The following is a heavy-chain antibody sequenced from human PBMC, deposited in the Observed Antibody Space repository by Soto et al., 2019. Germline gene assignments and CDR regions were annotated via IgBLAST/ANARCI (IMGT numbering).Heavy chain of an antibody. V-gene: IGHV3-53*01. D-gene: IGHD6-19*01. CDR2: IYGGGTT. CDR1: GFAVSSKY. CDR3: VQTPGWPGFDF. J-gene: IGHJ4*02. Sequence: EVQLVESGGGLIQPGGSLRLSCAASGFAVSSKYMTWVRQAPGKGLEWVSVIYGGGTTYYADSVKGRFTISRDTSKNALYLPMNSLRAEVPAVYYCVQTPGWPGFDFWGEGTLVTVSS.